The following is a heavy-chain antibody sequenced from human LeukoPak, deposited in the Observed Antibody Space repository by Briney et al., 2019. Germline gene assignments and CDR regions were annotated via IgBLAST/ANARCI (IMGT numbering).Heavy chain of an antibody. D-gene: IGHD3-3*01. CDR1: GGTFSSYA. J-gene: IGHJ4*02. Sequence: ASVKVSCKASGGTFSSYAISWVRQAPGQGLEWMGWISAYNGNTNYAQKLQGRVTMTTDTSTSTAYMELRSLRSDDTAVYYCARDHHWGTISGPRVLARPYTEIDYWGQGTLVTVSS. CDR3: ARDHHWGTISGPRVLARPYTEIDY. CDR2: ISAYNGNT. V-gene: IGHV1-18*01.